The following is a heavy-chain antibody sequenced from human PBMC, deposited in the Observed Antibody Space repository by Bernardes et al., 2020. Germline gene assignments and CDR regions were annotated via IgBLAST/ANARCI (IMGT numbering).Heavy chain of an antibody. CDR2: IYTSGST. J-gene: IGHJ4*02. CDR1: GGSISSYY. D-gene: IGHD1-26*01. V-gene: IGHV4-4*07. CDR3: ARDFTSGSYSNFDY. Sequence: ETLSLTCTVSGGSISSYYWSWIRQPAGKGLEWIGRIYTSGSTNYNPSLKSRVTMSVDTSKNQFSLKLSSVTAADTAVYYCARDFTSGSYSNFDYWGQGTLVTVSS.